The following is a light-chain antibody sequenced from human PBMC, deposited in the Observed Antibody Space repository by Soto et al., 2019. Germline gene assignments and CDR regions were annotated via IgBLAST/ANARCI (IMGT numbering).Light chain of an antibody. CDR3: QQYGSSGT. Sequence: IGLTQSPGTLSLYQGERATLSCRASQSVSNNYLAWYQQKPGQAPRLLIYGASNRATGIPDRFSGSGSGTDLTLTISRLEPEDFAVYYCQQYGSSGTFGQGTKVDIK. CDR1: QSVSNNY. CDR2: GAS. V-gene: IGKV3-20*01. J-gene: IGKJ1*01.